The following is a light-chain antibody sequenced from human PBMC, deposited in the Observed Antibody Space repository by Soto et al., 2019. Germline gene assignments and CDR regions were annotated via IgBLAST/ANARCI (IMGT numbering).Light chain of an antibody. CDR3: QQLNGYSKVT. CDR1: QGISSY. V-gene: IGKV1-9*01. Sequence: DIQLTQSPSFLSASVGDRVTITCRASQGISSYLAWYQQKPGKAPKLLIYAASTLQSGVPSRFSGSGSGTEFSLTIISLQPEDFATYSCQQLNGYSKVTFGQGTRLEIK. CDR2: AAS. J-gene: IGKJ5*01.